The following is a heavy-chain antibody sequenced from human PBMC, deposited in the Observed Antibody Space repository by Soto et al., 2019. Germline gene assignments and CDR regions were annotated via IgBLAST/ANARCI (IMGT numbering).Heavy chain of an antibody. CDR1: GFSLSTGGVS. CDR2: IYWDDEK. CDR3: ARLYVASYQSYYARDV. J-gene: IGHJ6*02. Sequence: GAKTGTAAPTLTLTCTFSGFSLSTGGVSVGWFRQPPGKALEWLALIYWDDEKRYSPSLKNSLTVTKDTSKNQVVLSMTNVDPVDTAKHDCARLYVASYQSYYARDVRGHSSTVTVSS. D-gene: IGHD2-2*01. V-gene: IGHV2-5*02.